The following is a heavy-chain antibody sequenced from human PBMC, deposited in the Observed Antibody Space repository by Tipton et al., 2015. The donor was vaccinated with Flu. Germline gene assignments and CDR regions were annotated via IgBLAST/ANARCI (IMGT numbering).Heavy chain of an antibody. CDR2: IYRDGSI. D-gene: IGHD4-11*01. J-gene: IGHJ5*02. V-gene: IGHV4-38-2*01. CDR1: NYSINTGFY. CDR3: ARRDFTNYVSDPKNWFDR. Sequence: TLSLTCAVSNYSINTGFYWGWIRQSPGRGLEWIGSIYRDGSIYYNPSLKSRVTISVDTSKNQFSLKLTSVTAADTAVYYCARRDFTNYVSDPKNWFDRWGQGTLVTVSS.